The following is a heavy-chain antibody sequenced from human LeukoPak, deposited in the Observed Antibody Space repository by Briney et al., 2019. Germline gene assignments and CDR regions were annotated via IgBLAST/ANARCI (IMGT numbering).Heavy chain of an antibody. Sequence: ASVKVFCKASGYTFTDYYIHWARQAPGQGLEWMGWINPNSGGTNYAQKFQGRVTMTRDTSITTAYMELSRLRSDDTAVYYCARGDYRYGTDYWGQGTLVTVSS. CDR1: GYTFTDYY. J-gene: IGHJ4*02. CDR2: INPNSGGT. V-gene: IGHV1-2*02. D-gene: IGHD4/OR15-4a*01. CDR3: ARGDYRYGTDY.